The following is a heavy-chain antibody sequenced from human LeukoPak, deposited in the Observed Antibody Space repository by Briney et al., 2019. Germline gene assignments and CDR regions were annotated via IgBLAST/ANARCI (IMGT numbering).Heavy chain of an antibody. V-gene: IGHV1-2*02. Sequence: ASVKVSCKASGYTFTGYYMHWVRQAPGQGLEWMGWINPNSGGTNYAQKFQGRVTMTRDTSISTAYMELSRLRSDDTAMYYCARDLAEDYDILTGSLLNWGQGTLVTVSS. D-gene: IGHD3-9*01. J-gene: IGHJ4*02. CDR2: INPNSGGT. CDR1: GYTFTGYY. CDR3: ARDLAEDYDILTGSLLN.